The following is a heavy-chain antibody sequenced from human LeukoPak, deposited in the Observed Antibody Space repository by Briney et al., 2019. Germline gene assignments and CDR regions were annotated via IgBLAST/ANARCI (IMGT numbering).Heavy chain of an antibody. J-gene: IGHJ4*02. D-gene: IGHD4-23*01. Sequence: PGGSLRLSCAASGFTFSSYWMNWVRQAPGKGLVWVSRIASDGSSTTYADSVKGRFSISRDNAKNSMLLQMNSLRAEDTAVYYCARADYGGNLFFDYWGQGALVTVSS. CDR1: GFTFSSYW. CDR3: ARADYGGNLFFDY. V-gene: IGHV3-74*01. CDR2: IASDGSST.